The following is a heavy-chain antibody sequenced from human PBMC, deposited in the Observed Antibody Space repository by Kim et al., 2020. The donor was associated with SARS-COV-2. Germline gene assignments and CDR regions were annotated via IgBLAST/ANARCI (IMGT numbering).Heavy chain of an antibody. CDR3: VGYEGDY. V-gene: IGHV1-2*06. Sequence: ASVKVSCKASGYTFTAYYIHWVRQAPGQGLEWMGRSNPYSDVTDYAQNFQGRVTMTRDTSISTAYMALSRLTFDDTAVYYCVGYEGDYWGQDTLVTFSS. D-gene: IGHD5-12*01. J-gene: IGHJ4*02. CDR1: GYTFTAYY. CDR2: SNPYSDVT.